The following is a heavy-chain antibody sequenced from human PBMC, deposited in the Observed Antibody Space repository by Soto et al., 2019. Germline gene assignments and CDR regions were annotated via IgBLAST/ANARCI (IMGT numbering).Heavy chain of an antibody. D-gene: IGHD3-10*01. V-gene: IGHV3-23*01. CDR3: ARDLLGEPPVGMDV. CDR2: ISANGDNT. Sequence: GGSLRLSCAASGFTFNYYAMGWVRQAPGKGLEWVSTISANGDNTYYADSAKGRFTISRDNSKDTVYLQMNSLRAEDTAVYYCARDLLGEPPVGMDVWGQGTTVTVSS. J-gene: IGHJ6*02. CDR1: GFTFNYYA.